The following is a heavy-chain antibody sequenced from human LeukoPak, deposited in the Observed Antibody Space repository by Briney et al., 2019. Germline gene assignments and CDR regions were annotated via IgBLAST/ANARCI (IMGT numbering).Heavy chain of an antibody. D-gene: IGHD2-15*01. Sequence: PGGSLRLSCTGSGFTFSSHWMSWVRQAPGRGLEWVANIKEDGSETYYLDSVKGRFTISRDNAKNSLYLQMNSLRAEDTAVYYCATVFRVEGATGLDYWGQGTLVTVSS. V-gene: IGHV3-7*01. CDR1: GFTFSSHW. J-gene: IGHJ4*02. CDR2: IKEDGSET. CDR3: ATVFRVEGATGLDY.